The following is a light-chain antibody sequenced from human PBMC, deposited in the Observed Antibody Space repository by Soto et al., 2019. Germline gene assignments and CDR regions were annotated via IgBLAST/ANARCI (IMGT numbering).Light chain of an antibody. CDR2: DAY. V-gene: IGKV3-11*01. CDR1: QSFRGL. J-gene: IGKJ5*01. CDR3: QQRHMWPIT. Sequence: EVVLTQSPVTLSLSPGERATLSCMASQSFRGLLAWYQQKPGQAPRLLIYDAYNRATGIPPRFSGSGSGTDFTLTISSLEPEDSAVYYCQQRHMWPITFGQGTRLEIK.